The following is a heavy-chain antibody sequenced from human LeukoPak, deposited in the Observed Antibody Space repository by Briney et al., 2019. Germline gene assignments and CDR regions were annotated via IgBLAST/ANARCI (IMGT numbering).Heavy chain of an antibody. CDR1: GLTFSSYS. CDR3: ARASIAAAGTSGYGMDV. CDR2: ISSSSSTI. J-gene: IGHJ6*01. Sequence: GGSLRLSCAASGLTFSSYSMNSVRQAPGKGLEWVSYISSSSSTIYYADSVKGRFTISRDNAKNSLYLQMNSLRAEDTAVYYCARASIAAAGTSGYGMDVWGQGNTVTVSS. V-gene: IGHV3-48*01. D-gene: IGHD6-13*01.